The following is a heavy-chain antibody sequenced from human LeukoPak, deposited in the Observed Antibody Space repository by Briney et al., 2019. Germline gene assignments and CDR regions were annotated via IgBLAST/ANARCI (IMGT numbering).Heavy chain of an antibody. V-gene: IGHV3-23*01. CDR3: AKVDSGYDLCFDY. J-gene: IGHJ4*02. CDR1: GFTFSSYA. CDR2: ISGSGGST. D-gene: IGHD5-12*01. Sequence: PGGSLRLSCAASGFTFSSYAMSGVRQAPGKGLEGVSAISGSGGSTYYADSVKGRFTISRDNSKNTLYLQMNSLRAEDTAVYYCAKVDSGYDLCFDYWGQGTLVTVSS.